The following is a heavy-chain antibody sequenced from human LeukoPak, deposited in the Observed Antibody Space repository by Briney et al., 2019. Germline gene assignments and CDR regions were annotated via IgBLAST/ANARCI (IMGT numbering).Heavy chain of an antibody. V-gene: IGHV3-30*18. CDR3: AKSYYYDSSGYFDYYYMDV. CDR2: ISYDGSNK. Sequence: GGSLRLSCAASGFTFSSYGMHWVRQAPGKGLEWVAVISYDGSNKYYADSVKGRFTISRDNSKNTLYLQMNSLRAEDTAVYYCAKSYYYDSSGYFDYYYMDVWGKGTTVTVSS. D-gene: IGHD3-22*01. CDR1: GFTFSSYG. J-gene: IGHJ6*03.